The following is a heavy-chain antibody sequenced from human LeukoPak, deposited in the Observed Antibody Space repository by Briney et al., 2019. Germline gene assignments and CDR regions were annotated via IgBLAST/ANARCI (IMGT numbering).Heavy chain of an antibody. CDR1: GGSFSGYY. Sequence: PSETLSLTCAVYGGSFSGYYWSWLRQPPGKGLEWIGEINHSGSTNYNPSLKSRVTISVDTSKNQFSLKLSSVTAADTAVYYCARGPIVVVVAAAYYFDYWGQGTLVTVSS. D-gene: IGHD2-15*01. CDR2: INHSGST. J-gene: IGHJ4*02. CDR3: ARGPIVVVVAAAYYFDY. V-gene: IGHV4-34*01.